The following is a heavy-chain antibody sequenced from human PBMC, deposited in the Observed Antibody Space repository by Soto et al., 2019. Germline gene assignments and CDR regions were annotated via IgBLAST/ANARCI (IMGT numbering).Heavy chain of an antibody. Sequence: ASVKVSCKASGYTFTSYYMHWERQAPGQGLEWMGIINPSGGSTSYAQKFQGRVTMTRDTSTSTVYMELSSLRSEDTAVYYCARGIFGVVIRSYYYYMDVWGKGTTVTVSS. CDR2: INPSGGST. J-gene: IGHJ6*03. D-gene: IGHD3-3*01. CDR1: GYTFTSYY. V-gene: IGHV1-46*03. CDR3: ARGIFGVVIRSYYYYMDV.